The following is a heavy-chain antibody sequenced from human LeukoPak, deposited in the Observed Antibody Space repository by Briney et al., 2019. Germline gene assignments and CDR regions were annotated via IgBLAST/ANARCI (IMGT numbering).Heavy chain of an antibody. J-gene: IGHJ4*02. Sequence: SVKVSCKASGGTFSSYAISWVREAPGQGLEWMGGIIPIFGTANYAQKFQGRVTITADESTSTAYMELSSLRSEDTAVYYCARGDYYGSGSYPPPYWGQGTLVTVSS. CDR2: IIPIFGTA. CDR3: ARGDYYGSGSYPPPY. V-gene: IGHV1-69*13. D-gene: IGHD3-10*01. CDR1: GGTFSSYA.